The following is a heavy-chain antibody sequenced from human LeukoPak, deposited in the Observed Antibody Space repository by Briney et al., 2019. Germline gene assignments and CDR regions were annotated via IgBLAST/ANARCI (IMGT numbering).Heavy chain of an antibody. J-gene: IGHJ4*02. Sequence: PSETLSLTCTVSGGSISSGGYYWSWIRQHPGKGLEWIGYIYYSGSTYYNPSLKSRVTISVDTSKNQFSLKLSSVTAADTAVYYCARRGRDEGGSDYGDLYYFDYWGQGTLVTVSS. CDR1: GGSISSGGYY. V-gene: IGHV4-31*03. CDR3: ARRGRDEGGSDYGDLYYFDY. CDR2: IYYSGST. D-gene: IGHD4-17*01.